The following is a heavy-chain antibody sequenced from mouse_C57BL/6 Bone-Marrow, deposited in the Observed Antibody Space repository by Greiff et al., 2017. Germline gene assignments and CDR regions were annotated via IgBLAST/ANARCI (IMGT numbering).Heavy chain of an antibody. CDR1: GYTFPEYT. V-gene: IGHV1-62-2*01. CDR3: ARHSLYYYGSRGYYAMDY. J-gene: IGHJ4*01. Sequence: VQGVESGAELVKPGASVKLSCKASGYTFPEYTIHWVKQRSGQGLEWIGWFYPGSGSIKYNEKFKDKATLTADKSSSTVYMELSRLTSEDSAVYFCARHSLYYYGSRGYYAMDYWGQGTSVTVSS. CDR2: FYPGSGSI. D-gene: IGHD1-1*01.